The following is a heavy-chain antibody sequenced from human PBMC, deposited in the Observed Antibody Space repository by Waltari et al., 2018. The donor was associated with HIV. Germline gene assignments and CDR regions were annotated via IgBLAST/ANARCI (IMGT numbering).Heavy chain of an antibody. Sequence: QVQLVQSGAEVKEPGASVKVSCKASGYTFTGYYIHWVRQAPGQGLAWMGWINPNSGGSNYAQKFQGRVTMTRDTSINTVYLELSRLRSDDAAVYYCADCNGGNCYPEHWGQGTLVTVSS. CDR3: ADCNGGNCYPEH. J-gene: IGHJ1*01. D-gene: IGHD2-15*01. V-gene: IGHV1-2*02. CDR2: INPNSGGS. CDR1: GYTFTGYY.